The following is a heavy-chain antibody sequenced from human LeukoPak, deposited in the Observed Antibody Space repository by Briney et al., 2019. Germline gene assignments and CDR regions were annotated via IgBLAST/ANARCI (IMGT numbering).Heavy chain of an antibody. CDR2: ISSSSITI. CDR3: ARDGYSYGSYFDY. V-gene: IGHV3-11*04. D-gene: IGHD5-18*01. CDR1: GFTFSDYY. Sequence: GGSLRLSCAASGFTFSDYYMTWIRQAPGKGLEWVSYISSSSITIYHADSVKGRFTISRDNAKNSLYLQMNSLRAEDTAVYYCARDGYSYGSYFDYWGQGTLVTVSS. J-gene: IGHJ4*02.